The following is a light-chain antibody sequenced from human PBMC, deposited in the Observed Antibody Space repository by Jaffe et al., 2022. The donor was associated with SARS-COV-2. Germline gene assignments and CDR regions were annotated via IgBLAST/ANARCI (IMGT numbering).Light chain of an antibody. CDR2: ASN. V-gene: IGLV3-19*01. J-gene: IGLJ3*02. Sequence: SSELTQDPAVSVALGQTVRITCQGDSLRTLYPCWYQQRPGQAPRLVISASNKRPSGVPDRFIGSTSGDTASLTISGAHAEDEAVYYCNSRDTSGSLVMFGGGTQLTVL. CDR3: NSRDTSGSLVM. CDR1: SLRTLY.